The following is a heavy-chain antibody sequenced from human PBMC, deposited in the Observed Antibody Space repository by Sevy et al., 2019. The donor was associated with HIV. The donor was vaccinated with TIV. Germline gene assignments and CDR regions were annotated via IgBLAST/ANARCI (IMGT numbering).Heavy chain of an antibody. J-gene: IGHJ4*02. D-gene: IGHD3-22*01. CDR3: AREFFYDSTDYYWPAYYFDN. Sequence: SETLSLTCNVSGGSVSSEYWSWIRQPAGKGLEWIGRIYTSETINYNPALKSRVTMSIDTSKNQISLKLTSVTAAHTAVYYCAREFFYDSTDYYWPAYYFDNWGQGTLVTVSS. CDR1: GGSVSSEY. V-gene: IGHV4-4*07. CDR2: IYTSETI.